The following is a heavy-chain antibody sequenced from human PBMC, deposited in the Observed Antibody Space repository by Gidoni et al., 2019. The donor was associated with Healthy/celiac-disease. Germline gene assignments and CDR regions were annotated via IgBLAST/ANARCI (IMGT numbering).Heavy chain of an antibody. CDR1: GFTFSSYA. D-gene: IGHD2-15*01. CDR2: ISGSGGST. CDR3: AKDHCSGGSCYSSPIEDAFDI. V-gene: IGHV3-23*01. J-gene: IGHJ3*02. Sequence: EVQLLESGGGLVQPGGSLRLSCAASGFTFSSYAMSWVRQAPGKGLEWVSAISGSGGSTYYADSVKGRFTISRDNSKNTLYLQMNSLRAEDTAVYYCAKDHCSGGSCYSSPIEDAFDIWGQGTMVTVSS.